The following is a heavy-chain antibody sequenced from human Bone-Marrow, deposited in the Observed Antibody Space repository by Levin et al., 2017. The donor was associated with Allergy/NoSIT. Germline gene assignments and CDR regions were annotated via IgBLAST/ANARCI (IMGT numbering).Heavy chain of an antibody. V-gene: IGHV3-21*01. Sequence: GGSLRLSCAASGFSFNNYSMNWVRQAPGKGLEWVSSISSRSSHIYYVDSVEGRFTISRDNAKSSLFLQMNSLRAEDTALYFCARDPMTCSGGGCYHFDYWGRGALVTVSS. CDR3: ARDPMTCSGGGCYHFDY. CDR1: GFSFNNYS. D-gene: IGHD2-15*01. J-gene: IGHJ4*02. CDR2: ISSRSSHI.